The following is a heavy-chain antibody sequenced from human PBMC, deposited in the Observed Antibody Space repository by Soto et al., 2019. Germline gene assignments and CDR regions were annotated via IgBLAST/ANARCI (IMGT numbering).Heavy chain of an antibody. CDR1: GGSISSYY. J-gene: IGHJ5*02. V-gene: IGHV4-59*12. CDR3: ARDLERGNWCEP. CDR2: IYHSGST. D-gene: IGHD3-10*01. Sequence: SETLSLTCTVSGGSISSYYWSWIRQTPGKGLEWIGEIYHSGSTNYNPSLKSRVTISVDKSKNQFSLKLSSVTAADTAVYYCARDLERGNWCEPWGQGTLVTVS.